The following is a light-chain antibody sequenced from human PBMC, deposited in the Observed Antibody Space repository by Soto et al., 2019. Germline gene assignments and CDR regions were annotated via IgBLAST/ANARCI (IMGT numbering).Light chain of an antibody. Sequence: QSALTQPASVSGSPGQSITISCTGTSSDVGTYNLVSWYQQHPGKAPKLFIYDVSNRPSGISNRFSGSKSGNTASLTISGLQAEDEAFYYCSSYTTGSTLVFGGGTKVTVL. J-gene: IGLJ3*02. CDR3: SSYTTGSTLV. CDR2: DVS. V-gene: IGLV2-14*02. CDR1: SSDVGTYNL.